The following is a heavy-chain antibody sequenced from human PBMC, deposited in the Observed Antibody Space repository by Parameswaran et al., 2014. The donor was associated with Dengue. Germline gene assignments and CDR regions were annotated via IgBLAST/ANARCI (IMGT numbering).Heavy chain of an antibody. J-gene: IGHJ4*02. CDR3: AHSSYHSSDYSSSSYFDY. Sequence: GARWIRQPPGKALEWLALIYWNDDKRYSPSLKSRLTITKDTSKNQVVLTMTNMDPVDTATYYCAHSSYHSSDYSSSSYFDYWGQGTLVTVSS. CDR1: G. V-gene: IGHV2-5*01. D-gene: IGHD6-6*01. CDR2: IYWNDDK.